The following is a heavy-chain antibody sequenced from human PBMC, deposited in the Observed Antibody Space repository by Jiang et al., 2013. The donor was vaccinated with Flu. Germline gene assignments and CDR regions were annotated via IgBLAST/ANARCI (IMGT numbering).Heavy chain of an antibody. CDR1: GGSISSGGYS. V-gene: IGHV4-30-2*01. CDR3: ARAPLHCGGDCYFDY. J-gene: IGHJ4*02. D-gene: IGHD2-21*02. CDR2: IYHSGST. Sequence: GPGLVKPSQTLSLTCAVSGGSISSGGYSWSWIRQPPGKGLEWIGYIYHSGSTYYNPSLKSRVTISVDRSKNQFSLKLSSVTAADTAVYYCARAPLHCGGDCYFDYWGQGTLVTVSS.